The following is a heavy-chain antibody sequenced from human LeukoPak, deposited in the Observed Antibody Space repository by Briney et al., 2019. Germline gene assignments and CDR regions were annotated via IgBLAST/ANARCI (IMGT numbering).Heavy chain of an antibody. CDR3: ARDKRLGGSFPGVVDP. J-gene: IGHJ5*02. CDR2: IYYSGST. CDR1: GGSISSYY. Sequence: PSETLSLTCTVSGGSISSYYWSWIRQPPGKGLEWIGYIYYSGSTNYNPSLKSRVTISVDTSKNQFSLKLSSVTAADTAVYYCARDKRLGGSFPGVVDPWGQGTLVTVSS. V-gene: IGHV4-59*01. D-gene: IGHD1-26*01.